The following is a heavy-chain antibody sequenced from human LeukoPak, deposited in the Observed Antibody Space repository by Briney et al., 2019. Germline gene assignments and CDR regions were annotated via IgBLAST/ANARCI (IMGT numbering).Heavy chain of an antibody. CDR1: GGSISSYY. CDR3: ARDRRYCSGGSCYPYYFDY. D-gene: IGHD2-15*01. J-gene: IGHJ4*02. CDR2: IYYSGST. Sequence: SETLSLTCTVSGGSISSYYWSWIRQPPGKGLEWIGYIYYSGSTNYNPSLKSRVTISVDTPKNQFSLKLSSVTAADTAVYYCARDRRYCSGGSCYPYYFDYWGQGTLVTVSS. V-gene: IGHV4-59*01.